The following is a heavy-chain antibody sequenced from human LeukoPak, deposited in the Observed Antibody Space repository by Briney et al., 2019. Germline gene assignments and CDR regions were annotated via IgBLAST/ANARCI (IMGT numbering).Heavy chain of an antibody. CDR2: IYHSGST. CDR3: ARVRITMVRGVIIN. J-gene: IGHJ4*02. CDR1: GGSISSGGYS. V-gene: IGHV4-30-2*01. D-gene: IGHD3-10*01. Sequence: SQTLSLTCAVSGGSISSGGYSWSWIRQPPGKGLEWIWYIYHSGSTYYNPSLKSRVTISVDRSKNQFSLKLSSVTAADTAVYYCARVRITMVRGVIINWGQGTLVTVSS.